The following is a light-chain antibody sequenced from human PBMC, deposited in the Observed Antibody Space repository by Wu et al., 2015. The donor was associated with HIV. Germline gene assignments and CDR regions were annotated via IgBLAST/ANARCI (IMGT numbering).Light chain of an antibody. J-gene: IGKJ1*01. CDR1: QGISNY. Sequence: DIQMTQSPSAMSASVGDRVTITCRANQGISNYLAWFQQKPGQVPKRLIYATYTLQSGVPSRFSGGGSGTEFTLTISSLQPDDFATYYCQQYNSYLGTFGQGTKVEIK. CDR3: QQYNSYLGT. V-gene: IGKV1-17*03. CDR2: ATY.